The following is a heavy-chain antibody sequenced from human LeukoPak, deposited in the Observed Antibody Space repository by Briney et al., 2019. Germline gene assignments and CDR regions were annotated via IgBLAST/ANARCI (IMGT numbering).Heavy chain of an antibody. CDR1: GLTFYDQA. CDR2: SGNDGST. CDR3: ASQTKYYFASAGSYWGAFDL. Sequence: GGSLRLSCAASGLTFYDQAMHWVRQGPGTGLEWVALSGNDGSTYYADSVRGRFTISRDSKNSLYLEMDSLRTEDTALYYCASQTKYYFASAGSYWGAFDLWGQGTMVTVFS. D-gene: IGHD3-10*01. V-gene: IGHV3-43*02. J-gene: IGHJ3*01.